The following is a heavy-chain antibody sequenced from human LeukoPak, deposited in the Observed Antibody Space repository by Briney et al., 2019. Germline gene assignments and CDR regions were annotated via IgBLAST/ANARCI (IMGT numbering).Heavy chain of an antibody. V-gene: IGHV3-30-3*01. CDR3: AKDMTTVTTVLDY. D-gene: IGHD4-17*01. CDR1: GFTFSNYA. Sequence: PGGSLRLSCAASGFTFSNYAMHWVRQAPGKGLEWVAVISYDGSNKYYADSVKGRFTISRDNSKNTLYLQMNSLRAEDTAVYYCAKDMTTVTTVLDYWGQGTLVTVSS. CDR2: ISYDGSNK. J-gene: IGHJ4*02.